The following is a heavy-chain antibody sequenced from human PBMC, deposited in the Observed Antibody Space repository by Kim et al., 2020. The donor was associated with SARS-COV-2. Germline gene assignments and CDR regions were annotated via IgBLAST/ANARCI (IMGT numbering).Heavy chain of an antibody. CDR2: ISYDGSNK. CDR1: GFTFSSYA. Sequence: GGSLRLSCAASGFTFSSYAMHWVRQAPGKGLEWVAVISYDGSNKYYADSVKGRFTISRDNSKNTLYLQMNSLRAEDTAVYYCARGNSWLGYHFDYWGQGTLVTVSS. J-gene: IGHJ4*02. CDR3: ARGNSWLGYHFDY. D-gene: IGHD6-19*01. V-gene: IGHV3-30*04.